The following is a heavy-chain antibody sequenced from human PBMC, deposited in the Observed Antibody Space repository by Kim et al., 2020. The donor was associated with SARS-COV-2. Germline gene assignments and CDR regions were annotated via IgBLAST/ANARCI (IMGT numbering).Heavy chain of an antibody. V-gene: IGHV1-24*01. CDR2: FDPEDGET. Sequence: ASVKVSCKVSGYTLTELSMHWVRQAPGKGLEWMGGFDPEDGETIYAQKFQGRVTMTEDTSTDTAYMELSSLRSEDTAVYYCAIRGYCSGGSCYGLDYYYGMDVWGQGTTVTVSS. J-gene: IGHJ6*02. CDR1: GYTLTELS. CDR3: AIRGYCSGGSCYGLDYYYGMDV. D-gene: IGHD2-15*01.